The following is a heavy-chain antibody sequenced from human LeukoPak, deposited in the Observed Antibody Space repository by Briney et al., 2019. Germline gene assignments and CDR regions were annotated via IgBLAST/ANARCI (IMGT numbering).Heavy chain of an antibody. CDR1: GFTFSSYG. V-gene: IGHV3-30*02. CDR2: IRYDGSNK. Sequence: GGSLRLSCAASGFTFSSYGMHWVRQAPGKGLEWVAFIRYDGSNKYYADSVKGRFTISRDNSKNTLYLQMNSLRAEDTAVYYRQASIAAAGNLDYWGQGTLVTVSS. D-gene: IGHD6-13*01. J-gene: IGHJ4*02. CDR3: QASIAAAGNLDY.